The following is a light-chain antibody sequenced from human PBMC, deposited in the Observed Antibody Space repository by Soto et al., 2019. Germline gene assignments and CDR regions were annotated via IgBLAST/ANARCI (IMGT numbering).Light chain of an antibody. CDR1: QSVSSN. CDR2: GAS. Sequence: IVLTHSQGTLSLSPQERATLSFRASQSVSSNLAWYQQKPGQAPRLLIYGASTRATGIPARFSGSGSGTEFTLTISSLQSEDFAVYYCQQYNNWPLTCGQGTKGDIK. V-gene: IGKV3-15*01. CDR3: QQYNNWPLT. J-gene: IGKJ1*01.